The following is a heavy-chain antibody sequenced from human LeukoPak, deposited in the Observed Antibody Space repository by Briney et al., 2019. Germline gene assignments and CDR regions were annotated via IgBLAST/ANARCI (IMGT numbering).Heavy chain of an antibody. Sequence: GGSLRLSCAASGFTFSSYAMHWVRQAPGKGLEWVAVISYDGSNKYYADSVKGRFTISRDNSKNTLYLQMNSLRAEDTAVYYCARDLAHYYDSSGYHNWFDPWAREPWSPSPQ. CDR1: GFTFSSYA. CDR2: ISYDGSNK. V-gene: IGHV3-30-3*01. CDR3: ARDLAHYYDSSGYHNWFDP. J-gene: IGHJ5*02. D-gene: IGHD3-22*01.